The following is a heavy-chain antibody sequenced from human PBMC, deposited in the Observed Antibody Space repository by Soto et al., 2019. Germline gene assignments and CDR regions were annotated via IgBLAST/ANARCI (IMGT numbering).Heavy chain of an antibody. CDR1: GGTFSSYA. CDR2: IIPIFGTA. J-gene: IGHJ6*02. Sequence: QVQLVQSGAEVKKPGSSVKVSCKASGGTFSSYAISWVRQAPGQGLEWMGGIIPIFGTANYAQKFQGRVTITADESTSTAYMELSSLRSEDTAVYYCARARNIVVVPAAIYYYGMDVWGQGTTVTVSS. V-gene: IGHV1-69*01. D-gene: IGHD2-2*02. CDR3: ARARNIVVVPAAIYYYGMDV.